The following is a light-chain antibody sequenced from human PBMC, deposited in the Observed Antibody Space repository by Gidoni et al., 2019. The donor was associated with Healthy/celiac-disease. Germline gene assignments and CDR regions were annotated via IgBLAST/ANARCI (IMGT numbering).Light chain of an antibody. V-gene: IGKV3-11*01. CDR1: QSVSSY. CDR3: QQRSSPSALT. CDR2: DAS. J-gene: IGKJ4*01. Sequence: EIVLTQSPATLSLSPGERATLSCRASQSVSSYLAWYQQKPGQAPRLLIYDASNRATGIPARFSGSGSGTDFTLTISSLEPEDFAVYYCQQRSSPSALTFGGGTKVEIK.